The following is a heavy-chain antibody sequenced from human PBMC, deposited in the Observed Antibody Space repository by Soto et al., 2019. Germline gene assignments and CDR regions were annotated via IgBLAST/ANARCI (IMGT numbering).Heavy chain of an antibody. CDR1: GGSFSGYY. D-gene: IGHD3-10*01. Sequence: SETLSLTCAVYGGSFSGYYWSWIRQPPGKGLEWIGEINHSGSTNYNPSLKGRVTISVDTSKNQFSLKLSSVTAADTAVYYCARGGSGRGYYYYYYGMDVWGQGTTVTVSS. CDR3: ARGGSGRGYYYYYYGMDV. V-gene: IGHV4-34*01. J-gene: IGHJ6*02. CDR2: INHSGST.